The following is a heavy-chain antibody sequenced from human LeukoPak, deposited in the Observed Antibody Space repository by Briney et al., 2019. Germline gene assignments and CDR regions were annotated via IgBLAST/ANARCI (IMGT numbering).Heavy chain of an antibody. D-gene: IGHD3-3*01. Sequence: PGGSLRLSCAASGFTFSSFALTWVRQTPGKGLGWVSAITGGGLHTYYADSVKGRFTISRDNSKNTVYLQMNSLRPDDAAVYYCAKGFRSAGSWGQGTLVTVAS. CDR3: AKGFRSAGS. J-gene: IGHJ4*02. CDR2: ITGGGLHT. CDR1: GFTFSSFA. V-gene: IGHV3-23*01.